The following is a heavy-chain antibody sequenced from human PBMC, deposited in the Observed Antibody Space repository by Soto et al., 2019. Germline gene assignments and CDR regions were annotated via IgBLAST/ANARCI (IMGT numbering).Heavy chain of an antibody. CDR2: IYYSGNV. Sequence: QVQLQESGPGLVKPSQTLSLTCTVSRGSINSGDYYWGWIRQPPGKGLEWVGFIYYSGNVYYNPSLKSRVSISVDTSKNKLSLTLSRVTAADTAVYFCARAGRRDGNSSPGRFDTWGQGTLVTVSS. J-gene: IGHJ5*02. CDR3: ARAGRRDGNSSPGRFDT. V-gene: IGHV4-30-4*01. D-gene: IGHD1-1*01. CDR1: RGSINSGDYY.